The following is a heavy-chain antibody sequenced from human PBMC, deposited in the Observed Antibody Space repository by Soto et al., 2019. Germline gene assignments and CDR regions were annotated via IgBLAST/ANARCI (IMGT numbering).Heavy chain of an antibody. CDR3: ARNMDYYYGRGSGNGHGF. D-gene: IGHD3-10*02. Sequence: QVQLVQSGAEVKEPGDSVRVSCEASGYTFTAYYIHWVRQAPGQGLELMGWINPKFGDTTYAQDFQGRVSMTRDMSISTVYMELSRLTSDDTARYYCARNMDYYYGRGSGNGHGFWGQGTTVTV. J-gene: IGHJ6*02. V-gene: IGHV1-2*02. CDR2: INPKFGDT. CDR1: GYTFTAYY.